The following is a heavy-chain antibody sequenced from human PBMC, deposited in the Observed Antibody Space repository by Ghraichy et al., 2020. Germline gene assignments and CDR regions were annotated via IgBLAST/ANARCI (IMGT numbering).Heavy chain of an antibody. V-gene: IGHV1-18*01. CDR3: ARDVTGTYYDILTGYLSCDY. CDR1: GYTFTSYG. Sequence: ASVKVSCKASGYTFTSYGISWVRQAPGQGLEWMGWISAYNGNTNYAQKLQGRVTMTTDTSTSTAYMELRSLRSDDTAVYYCARDVTGTYYDILTGYLSCDYWGQGTLVTVSS. D-gene: IGHD3-9*01. CDR2: ISAYNGNT. J-gene: IGHJ4*02.